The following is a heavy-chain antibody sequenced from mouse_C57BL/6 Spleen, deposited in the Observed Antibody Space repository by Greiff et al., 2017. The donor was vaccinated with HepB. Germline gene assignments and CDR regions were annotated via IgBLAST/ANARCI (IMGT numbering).Heavy chain of an antibody. CDR1: GYTFTSYG. J-gene: IGHJ2*01. V-gene: IGHV1-81*01. CDR2: IYPRSGNT. D-gene: IGHD1-1*01. Sequence: QVHVKQSGAELARPGASVKLSCKASGYTFTSYGISWVKQRTGQGLEWIGEIYPRSGNTYYNEKFKGKATLTADKSSSTAYMELRSLTSEDSAVYFCARAITTVVASSFDYWGQGTTLTVSS. CDR3: ARAITTVVASSFDY.